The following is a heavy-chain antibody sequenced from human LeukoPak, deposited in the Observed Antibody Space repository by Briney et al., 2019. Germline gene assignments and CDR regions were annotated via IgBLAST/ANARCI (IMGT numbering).Heavy chain of an antibody. V-gene: IGHV1-2*06. CDR3: ATDLRLARQYYYYGMDV. CDR2: INPNSGGT. J-gene: IGHJ6*02. Sequence: GASVKVSCKASGYTFTGYYMHWVRQAPGQGLEWMGRINPNSGGTNYAQKFQGGVTMTRDTSISTAYMELSRLRSDDTAVYYCATDLRLARQYYYYGMDVWGQGTTVTVSS. CDR1: GYTFTGYY.